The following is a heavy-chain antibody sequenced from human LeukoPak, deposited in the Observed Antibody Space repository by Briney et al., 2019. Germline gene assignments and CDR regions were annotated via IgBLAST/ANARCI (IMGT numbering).Heavy chain of an antibody. D-gene: IGHD2-15*01. CDR3: ARGRSRGYCSGGSCYRLNYYFDY. Sequence: SETLSLTCTISGGSVSDYYWSWIRQSPGKGLEWIGYIYHTGSTSYSPSLKSRVTISADTSQNQFSLKLSSVTAADTAVYYCARGRSRGYCSGGSCYRLNYYFDYWGQGTLVTVSS. CDR1: GGSVSDYY. J-gene: IGHJ4*02. V-gene: IGHV4-59*02. CDR2: IYHTGST.